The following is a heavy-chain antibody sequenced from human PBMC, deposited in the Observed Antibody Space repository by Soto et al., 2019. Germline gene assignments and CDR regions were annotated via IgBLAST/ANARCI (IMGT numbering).Heavy chain of an antibody. D-gene: IGHD3-3*01. CDR2: ISFDGRNK. CDR1: GFTFSSYA. V-gene: IGHV3-30-3*01. CDR3: AREWGFGVVTQRDY. J-gene: IGHJ4*02. Sequence: PGGSLRLSCAASGFTFSSYAMHWVRQAPGKGLEWISFISFDGRNKYYADSVRGRFTVSRDNSKNTLYLEVNSLRAEDTATYYCAREWGFGVVTQRDYWGQGTLVTVSS.